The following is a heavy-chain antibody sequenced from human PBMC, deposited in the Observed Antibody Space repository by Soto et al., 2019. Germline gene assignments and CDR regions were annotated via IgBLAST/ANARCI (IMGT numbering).Heavy chain of an antibody. D-gene: IGHD4-17*01. V-gene: IGHV3-15*01. CDR3: TTHLRLDAFDI. Sequence: GGSLRLSCAASGLTFSNAWMSWVRQAPGKGLEWVGRIKSKTDGGTTDYAAPVKGRFTISRDDSKNTLYLQMNSLKTEDTAVYYCTTHLRLDAFDIWGQGTMVTLSS. CDR1: GLTFSNAW. J-gene: IGHJ3*02. CDR2: IKSKTDGGTT.